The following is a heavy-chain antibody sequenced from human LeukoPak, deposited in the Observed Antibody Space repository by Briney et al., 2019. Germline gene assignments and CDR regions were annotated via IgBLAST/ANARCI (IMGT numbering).Heavy chain of an antibody. Sequence: SETLSLTCTVSGGSISSYYWSWIRQPPGKGLEWIGYIYYSGSTNYNPSLKSRVTISVDTSKNHFFLKLSSVTAADTAVYYCARDVYYYDSSHSRAFDIWGQGTMVTVSS. J-gene: IGHJ3*02. CDR3: ARDVYYYDSSHSRAFDI. CDR2: IYYSGST. V-gene: IGHV4-59*01. D-gene: IGHD3-22*01. CDR1: GGSISSYY.